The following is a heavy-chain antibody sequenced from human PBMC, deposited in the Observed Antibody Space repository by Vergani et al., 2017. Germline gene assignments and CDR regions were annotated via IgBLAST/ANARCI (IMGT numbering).Heavy chain of an antibody. D-gene: IGHD6-19*01. V-gene: IGHV3-23*01. CDR3: AKPRGGWYPFVY. CDR2: ISGSGGST. J-gene: IGHJ4*02. Sequence: VQLQQWGAGLLKPSETLSLTCAVYGGSFSGYYWSWIRQPPGKGLEWVSAISGSGGSTYYADSVKGRFTISRDNSKNTLYLQMNSLRAEDTAVYYCAKPRGGWYPFVYWGQGTLVTVSS. CDR1: GGSFSGYY.